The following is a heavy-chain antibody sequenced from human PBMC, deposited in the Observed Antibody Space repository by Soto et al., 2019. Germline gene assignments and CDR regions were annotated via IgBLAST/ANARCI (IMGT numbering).Heavy chain of an antibody. CDR3: ARHVDVTMVRGVITPFGMDV. J-gene: IGHJ6*02. CDR1: GYSLTSYW. Sequence: PGESLKISCKGSGYSLTSYWIGWVRQMPGKGLEWMGIIYPGDSDTRYSPSFQGQVTISADKSISTAYLQWSSLKASDTAMYYCARHVDVTMVRGVITPFGMDVWGQGTTVTVSS. CDR2: IYPGDSDT. D-gene: IGHD3-10*01. V-gene: IGHV5-51*01.